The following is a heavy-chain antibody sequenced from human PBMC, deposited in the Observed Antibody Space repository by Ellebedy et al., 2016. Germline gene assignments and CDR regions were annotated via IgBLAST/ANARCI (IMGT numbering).Heavy chain of an antibody. CDR1: GGSISSGGYS. J-gene: IGHJ4*02. V-gene: IGHV4-30-2*01. D-gene: IGHD3-9*01. Sequence: SETLSLXCAVSGGSISSGGYSWSWIRQPPGKGLEWIGYIYHSGSTYYNPSLKSRVTISVDRSKNQFSLKLSSVTAADTAVYYCAREVRYYDILTGYSKYYFDYWGQGTLVTVSS. CDR2: IYHSGST. CDR3: AREVRYYDILTGYSKYYFDY.